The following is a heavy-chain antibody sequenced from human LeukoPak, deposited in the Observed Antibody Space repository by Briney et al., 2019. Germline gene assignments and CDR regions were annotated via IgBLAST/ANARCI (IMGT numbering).Heavy chain of an antibody. D-gene: IGHD6-13*01. CDR2: INHDGSAT. J-gene: IGHJ4*02. CDR3: VREGAHVAAVGNYFDY. CDR1: GFAFSGYW. Sequence: SGGSLRLSCAASGFAFSGYWMHWVRQAPGKGLVWVSRINHDGSATIYADSVKGRFTFSRDNAKNTLHLQMNSLRVEDTAVYYCVREGAHVAAVGNYFDYWGQGTLVTVSP. V-gene: IGHV3-74*01.